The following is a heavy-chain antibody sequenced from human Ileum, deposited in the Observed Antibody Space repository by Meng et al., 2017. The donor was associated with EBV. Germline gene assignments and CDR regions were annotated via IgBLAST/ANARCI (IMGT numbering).Heavy chain of an antibody. V-gene: IGHV1-3*04. CDR3: ASRPENDVGPFDY. J-gene: IGHJ4*02. Sequence: VQRVKSGTEVQKPGSSVKASCKASGYTFTSYPMHWVRQAPGQRLQWMGWVNTGNGKTEYSQNFQGRVTITRDTSANTAYMELSSLRSEDTAVYYCASRPENDVGPFDYWGQGTLVTVSS. CDR2: VNTGNGKT. CDR1: GYTFTSYP. D-gene: IGHD1-14*01.